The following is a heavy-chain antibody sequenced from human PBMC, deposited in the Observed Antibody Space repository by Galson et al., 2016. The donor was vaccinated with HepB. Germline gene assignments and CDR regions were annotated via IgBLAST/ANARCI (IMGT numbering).Heavy chain of an antibody. J-gene: IGHJ4*02. Sequence: SLRLSCAASGFTFSNAWMSWVRQAPGKGLEWVGRINTKTDGGTTDYAAPVKGRFTISRDDSKNTLYLQMNTLKTDDTAVYYCTTDLTSGWYAHWGQGTLVTVSS. CDR2: INTKTDGGTT. CDR3: TTDLTSGWYAH. V-gene: IGHV3-15*01. D-gene: IGHD6-19*01. CDR1: GFTFSNAW.